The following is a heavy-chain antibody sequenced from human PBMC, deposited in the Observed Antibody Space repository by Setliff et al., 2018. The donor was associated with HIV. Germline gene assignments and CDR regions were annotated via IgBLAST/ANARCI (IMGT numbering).Heavy chain of an antibody. Sequence: SETLSLTCTVSGDSISTDYWTWIRQPPGKGLEWIGYIYYSGRTYHNPSLKSRVTISLDTSKNQFSLNLSSVTAADTAVYYCARRSPGGGYYMDVWGKGTTVTVSS. CDR1: GDSISTDY. V-gene: IGHV4-59*08. D-gene: IGHD3-16*01. J-gene: IGHJ6*03. CDR3: ARRSPGGGYYMDV. CDR2: IYYSGRT.